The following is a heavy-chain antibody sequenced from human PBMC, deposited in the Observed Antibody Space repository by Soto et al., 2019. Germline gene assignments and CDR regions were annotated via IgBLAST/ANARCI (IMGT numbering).Heavy chain of an antibody. Sequence: QVQLVESGGGVVQPGRSLRLSCAASGFTFSSYGMHWVRQAPGKGLEWVAVISYDGSNKYYADSLKGRFTISRDNSKNTLYLQMNSLRAEDTAVYYCAKDILRIAAAGTVVYWGQGTLVTVSS. CDR2: ISYDGSNK. CDR3: AKDILRIAAAGTVVY. J-gene: IGHJ4*02. V-gene: IGHV3-30*18. CDR1: GFTFSSYG. D-gene: IGHD6-13*01.